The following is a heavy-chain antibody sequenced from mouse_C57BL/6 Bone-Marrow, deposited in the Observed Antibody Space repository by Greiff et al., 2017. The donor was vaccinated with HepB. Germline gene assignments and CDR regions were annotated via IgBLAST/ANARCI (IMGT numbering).Heavy chain of an antibody. D-gene: IGHD3-2*02. CDR1: GYSITSGYY. J-gene: IGHJ2*01. Sequence: ESGPGLVKPSQSLSLTCSVTGYSITSGYYWNWIRQFPGNKLEWMGYISYDGSNIYNPSLKNRISITRDTSKNQFFLKLNSVTTEDTATYYCARDLRWYFDYWGQGTTLTVSS. CDR3: ARDLRWYFDY. V-gene: IGHV3-6*01. CDR2: ISYDGSN.